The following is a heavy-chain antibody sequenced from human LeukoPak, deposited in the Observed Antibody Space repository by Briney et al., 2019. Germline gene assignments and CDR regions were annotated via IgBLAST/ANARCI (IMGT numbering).Heavy chain of an antibody. CDR1: GFTFSSYA. Sequence: PGGSLRLSCAASGFTFSSYAMSWVRQAPGKGLEWVSAISGSGGSTYYADFVKGRFTISRDNSKNTLYLQMNSLRAEDTAVYYCAKKRYSDVVVVAAPYFDYWGQGTLVTVSS. V-gene: IGHV3-23*01. CDR2: ISGSGGST. J-gene: IGHJ4*02. D-gene: IGHD2-15*01. CDR3: AKKRYSDVVVVAAPYFDY.